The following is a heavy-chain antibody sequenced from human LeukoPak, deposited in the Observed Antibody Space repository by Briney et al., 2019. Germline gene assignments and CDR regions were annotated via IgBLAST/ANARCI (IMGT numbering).Heavy chain of an antibody. CDR2: IYYSGST. V-gene: IGHV4-59*01. D-gene: IGHD6-19*01. J-gene: IGHJ4*02. Sequence: SETLSLTCTVSGGSISSYYWSWIRQPPGKGLEWIGYIYYSGSTNYNPSLKSRVTISVDTSKNQFSLKLRSVTAADTAVYYCARGQWLADYWGQGTLVTVSS. CDR1: GGSISSYY. CDR3: ARGQWLADY.